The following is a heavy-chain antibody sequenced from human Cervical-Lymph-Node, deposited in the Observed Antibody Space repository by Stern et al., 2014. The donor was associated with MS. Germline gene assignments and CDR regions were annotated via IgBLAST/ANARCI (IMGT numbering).Heavy chain of an antibody. CDR1: GYTFTNYA. J-gene: IGHJ4*02. Sequence: MQLVESGSELKKPGASVKVSCKGSGYTFTNYAMPWGRQAPGQGLEWMGWINPNTGNPTYAQGFTGRFVFSLDTSVSTAYLQISGLKAEDSAIYYCARDLNSWAYWGQGTLVTVSS. D-gene: IGHD1-1*01. CDR2: INPNTGNP. V-gene: IGHV7-4-1*02. CDR3: ARDLNSWAY.